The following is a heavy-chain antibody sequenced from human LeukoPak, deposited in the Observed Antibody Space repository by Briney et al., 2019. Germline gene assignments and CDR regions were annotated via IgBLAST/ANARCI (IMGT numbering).Heavy chain of an antibody. CDR3: SKFEIGPEYYDILTGYYTGDAFDF. Sequence: GRSLRLSCAASGFTFSSYGMHWVRPAPGKGLEWVAVISYDGNNKYYAASVKGGFTISRDDFKNTLYLRKNSLRDEDTAVYYCSKFEIGPEYYDILTGYYTGDAFDFWGQATMVTVSS. J-gene: IGHJ3*01. CDR1: GFTFSSYG. V-gene: IGHV3-30*18. CDR2: ISYDGNNK. D-gene: IGHD3-9*01.